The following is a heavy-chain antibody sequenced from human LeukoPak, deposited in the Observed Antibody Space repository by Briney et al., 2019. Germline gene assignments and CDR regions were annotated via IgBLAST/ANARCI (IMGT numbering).Heavy chain of an antibody. D-gene: IGHD3-10*01. J-gene: IGHJ4*02. Sequence: GGSLRLSCAASGFTFSNYWVHWVRQAPGKGLVWVSRINRDGSTTNYADSVKGRFTVSRDNAKNMLNLQMNSLRAEDTAVYYCARDRKSGESSEIDFWGQGTLVTVSS. CDR1: GFTFSNYW. V-gene: IGHV3-74*01. CDR2: INRDGSTT. CDR3: ARDRKSGESSEIDF.